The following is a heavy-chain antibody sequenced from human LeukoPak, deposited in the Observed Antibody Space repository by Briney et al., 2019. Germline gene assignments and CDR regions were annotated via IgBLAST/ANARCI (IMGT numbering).Heavy chain of an antibody. V-gene: IGHV3-23*01. Sequence: GGSLRLSCAASGFTFSSYAMSWVRQAPGKGLEWVSASTGSGATTYYADSVMGRFTISRDNSKNTLYLQMNSLRAEDTAVYYCAKLQSGGLRTYYGMDVWGQGTTVTVSS. J-gene: IGHJ6*02. CDR2: STGSGATT. CDR3: AKLQSGGLRTYYGMDV. CDR1: GFTFSSYA.